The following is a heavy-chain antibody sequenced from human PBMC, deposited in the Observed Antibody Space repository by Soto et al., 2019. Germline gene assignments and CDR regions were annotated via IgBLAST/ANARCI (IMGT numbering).Heavy chain of an antibody. J-gene: IGHJ3*02. D-gene: IGHD3-16*01. V-gene: IGHV3-64*01. Sequence: EVQLVESGGGLVQPGGSLRVSCLASGFTFSSYAMHWVRQAPGKGLEYVSAISSNVGSTYYANSVKGRFTISRDNTTNSLYLQMGRLRAEDMAVYYCAIDRGGYAFDIWGQGTMVTVSS. CDR2: ISSNVGST. CDR3: AIDRGGYAFDI. CDR1: GFTFSSYA.